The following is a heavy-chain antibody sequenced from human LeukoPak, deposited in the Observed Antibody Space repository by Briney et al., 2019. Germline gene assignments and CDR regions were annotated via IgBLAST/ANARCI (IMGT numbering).Heavy chain of an antibody. D-gene: IGHD3-10*01. CDR1: GFTFSSYA. CDR3: AKVLLWFGEYDN. CDR2: ISGSGDST. V-gene: IGHV3-23*01. J-gene: IGHJ4*02. Sequence: GGSLRLSCAASGFTFSSYAMSWARQAPGKGLEWVSAISGSGDSTYYADSVKGRFTISRDNSKNTLYLQMNSLRAEDTAVYYCAKVLLWFGEYDNWGQGTLVTVSS.